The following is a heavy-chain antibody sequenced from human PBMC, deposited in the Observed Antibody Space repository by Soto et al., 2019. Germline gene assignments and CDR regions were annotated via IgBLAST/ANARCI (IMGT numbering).Heavy chain of an antibody. V-gene: IGHV4-4*02. CDR2: ISHSGSA. Sequence: SETLSLTCTVSGGSISETTWWSWVRQPPGKGLEWIGDISHSGSANYNPSLKSRVTMSVDRSKNQISLILTSVTAADTAVYYCARGGRGDAPRSSFFYGLDVWGQGTAVTVSS. J-gene: IGHJ6*02. D-gene: IGHD3-16*01. CDR3: ARGGRGDAPRSSFFYGLDV. CDR1: GGSISETTW.